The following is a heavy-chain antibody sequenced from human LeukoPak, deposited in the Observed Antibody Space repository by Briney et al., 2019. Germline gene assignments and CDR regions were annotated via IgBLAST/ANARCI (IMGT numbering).Heavy chain of an antibody. V-gene: IGHV1-8*01. J-gene: IGHJ4*02. Sequence: ASVKVSCKASGYTFTSYDINWVRQAPGQGLEWMGWMNPNRGNTVYAQKFQGRVTMTRNTSISTAYMEMSSLRSQDTPVYYCARDDSGYDYWGQGTLVTVSS. CDR1: GYTFTSYD. CDR3: ARDDSGYDY. CDR2: MNPNRGNT. D-gene: IGHD5-12*01.